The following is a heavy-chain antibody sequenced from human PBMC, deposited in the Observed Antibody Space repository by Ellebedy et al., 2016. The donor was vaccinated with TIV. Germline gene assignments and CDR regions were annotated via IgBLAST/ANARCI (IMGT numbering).Heavy chain of an antibody. CDR3: ARNRHVDRGDCLDY. D-gene: IGHD2-21*02. V-gene: IGHV3-33*08. CDR2: IWYDGGNK. CDR1: GFTFSSYG. Sequence: GESLKISCAASGFTFSSYGMHWVRQAPGKGLEWVAFIWYDGGNKYYADSVKGRFTISRDNSKNPLYLQMNNLGAEDKAVFYCARNRHVDRGDCLDYWGQGTLVTVSS. J-gene: IGHJ4*02.